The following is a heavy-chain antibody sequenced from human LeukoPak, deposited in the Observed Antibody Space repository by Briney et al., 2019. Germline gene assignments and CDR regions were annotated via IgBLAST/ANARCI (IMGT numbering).Heavy chain of an antibody. Sequence: PSETLALTCAVYGGSFSGYYWSWIRQPPGKGLEWIGEINHSGSTNYNPSLKSRVTISVDTSKNQFSLELSSVTAADTAVYYCARIAKITEGDYWGQGTLVTVSS. CDR3: ARIAKITEGDY. CDR1: GGSFSGYY. D-gene: IGHD3-16*01. CDR2: INHSGST. V-gene: IGHV4-34*01. J-gene: IGHJ4*02.